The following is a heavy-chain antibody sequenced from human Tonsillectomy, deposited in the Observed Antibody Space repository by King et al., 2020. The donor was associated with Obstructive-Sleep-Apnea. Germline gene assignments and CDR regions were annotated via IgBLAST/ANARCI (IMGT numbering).Heavy chain of an antibody. D-gene: IGHD2-21*02. J-gene: IGHJ4*02. Sequence: QLQESGPGLVKPSQTLSLTCTVSCGSISSGDYYWSWIRQPPGKVLEWIGYIYYSGSTYYNPSLKSRVTISVDTSKNQFSLKLSTGTAADTAVYYCARAGYCGGDCYTFDYWGQGTLVTVSS. V-gene: IGHV4-30-4*01. CDR3: ARAGYCGGDCYTFDY. CDR1: CGSISSGDYY. CDR2: IYYSGST.